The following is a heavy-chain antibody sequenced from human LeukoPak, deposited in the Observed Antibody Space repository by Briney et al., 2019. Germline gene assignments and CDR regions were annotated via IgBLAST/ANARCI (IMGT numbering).Heavy chain of an antibody. D-gene: IGHD3-16*01. CDR1: GYTFINHD. V-gene: IGHV1-8*03. J-gene: IGHJ5*02. CDR2: MNSNSGNT. Sequence: ASVKVSCKGYGYTFINHDIDWVRQAAGQGLEWMGWMNSNSGNTGYAQKFQGRVTFTRDTSISTAYMELYSLTSDDTAVYYCARGGSFYPRGGDWFDPWGQGTLVTVSS. CDR3: ARGGSFYPRGGDWFDP.